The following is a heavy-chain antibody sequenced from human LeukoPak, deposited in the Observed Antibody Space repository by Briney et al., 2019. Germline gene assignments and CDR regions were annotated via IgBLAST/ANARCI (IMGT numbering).Heavy chain of an antibody. CDR2: MNPNSGNT. CDR3: ARDQRSPQLLYAFDV. CDR1: GYTFTSYD. V-gene: IGHV1-8*03. J-gene: IGHJ3*01. Sequence: ASVKVSCKASGYTFTSYDINWVRQATGQGLEWMGWMNPNSGNTGYAQKFQGRVTITRNTSISTAYMELSSLRSEDTAVYYCARDQRSPQLLYAFDVWGQGTMVTVSA. D-gene: IGHD2-21*01.